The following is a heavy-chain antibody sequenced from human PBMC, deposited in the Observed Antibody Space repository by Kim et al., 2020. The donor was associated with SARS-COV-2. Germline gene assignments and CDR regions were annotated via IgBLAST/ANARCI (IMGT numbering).Heavy chain of an antibody. CDR1: GYTFTGHN. V-gene: IGHV1-2*06. D-gene: IGHD2-15*01. CDR3: VRAYCNGSPCYLDY. CDR2: INPNSGVT. J-gene: IGHJ4*02. Sequence: ASVKVSCKTSGYTFTGHNMHWVRQAPGQGLEWMGRINPNSGVTDFAQKFQGRVTLTRDTSISTAYMELSGLRPDDTARYYCVRAYCNGSPCYLDYWGQGTQVAVSS.